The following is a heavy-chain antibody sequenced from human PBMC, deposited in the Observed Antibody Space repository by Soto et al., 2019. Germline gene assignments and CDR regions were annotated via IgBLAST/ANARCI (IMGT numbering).Heavy chain of an antibody. CDR2: IIPIFGTA. Sequence: SVKVSCKASGGTFSSYAISWVRQAPGQGLEWMGGIIPIFGTANYAQKFQGRVTITADESTSTAYMELSSLRSEDTAVYYCASQYGSGSHYYYYGMDVWGQGTTVTVYS. V-gene: IGHV1-69*13. J-gene: IGHJ6*02. D-gene: IGHD3-10*01. CDR3: ASQYGSGSHYYYYGMDV. CDR1: GGTFSSYA.